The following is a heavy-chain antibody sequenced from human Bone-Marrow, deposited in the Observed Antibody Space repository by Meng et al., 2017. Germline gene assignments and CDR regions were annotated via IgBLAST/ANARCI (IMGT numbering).Heavy chain of an antibody. CDR2: IDGSGSGK. J-gene: IGHJ4*02. D-gene: IGHD6-19*01. CDR1: GFTFTDYY. Sequence: GESLKISCAASGFTFTDYYMIWIRQAPGKGLGLVSYIDGSGSGKVYADSVKGRFTISRDNAKKSLFLEMNSLRDEDTAMYYCARWVVSSGWYFDSWGQGTVVTVSS. CDR3: ARWVVSSGWYFDS. V-gene: IGHV3-11*01.